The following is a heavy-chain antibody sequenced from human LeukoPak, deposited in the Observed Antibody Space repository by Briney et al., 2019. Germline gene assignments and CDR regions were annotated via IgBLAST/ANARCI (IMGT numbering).Heavy chain of an antibody. CDR3: AREGLDRSSGYYFIDY. Sequence: SETLSLTCTVSGGSISSYYWSWIRQPPGKGLEWIGYIYYSGSTNYNPSLKSRVTISVDTSKNQFSLKLSSVTAADTAVYHCAREGLDRSSGYYFIDYWGQGTLVTVSS. CDR1: GGSISSYY. J-gene: IGHJ4*02. D-gene: IGHD3-22*01. CDR2: IYYSGST. V-gene: IGHV4-59*01.